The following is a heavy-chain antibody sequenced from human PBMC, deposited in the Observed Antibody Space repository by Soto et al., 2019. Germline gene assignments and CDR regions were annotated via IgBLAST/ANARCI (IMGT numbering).Heavy chain of an antibody. Sequence: SETLSLTCAVYGGSFSGYYWSWIRQPPGKGLEWIGEINHSGSTNYNPSLKSRVTISVDTSKNQFSLKLSSVTAADTAVYYCARGKGSGYFSSGTVMYYFDYWGQGTLVTVSS. CDR1: GGSFSGYY. CDR2: INHSGST. D-gene: IGHD6-19*01. V-gene: IGHV4-34*01. J-gene: IGHJ4*02. CDR3: ARGKGSGYFSSGTVMYYFDY.